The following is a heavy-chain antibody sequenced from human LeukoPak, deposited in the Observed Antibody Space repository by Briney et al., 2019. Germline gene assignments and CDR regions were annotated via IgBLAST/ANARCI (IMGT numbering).Heavy chain of an antibody. V-gene: IGHV3-21*01. D-gene: IGHD3-10*01. CDR1: GFTFSSYS. CDR2: ISSSSSYI. Sequence: GGSLRLSCAASGFTFSSYSMNWVRQAPGKGLEWVSSISSSSSYIYYADSVKGRFTISRDNAKNSLYLQMNSLRAEDTAVYYCARSQVRGQNNAFDIWGQGTMVTVSS. CDR3: ARSQVRGQNNAFDI. J-gene: IGHJ3*02.